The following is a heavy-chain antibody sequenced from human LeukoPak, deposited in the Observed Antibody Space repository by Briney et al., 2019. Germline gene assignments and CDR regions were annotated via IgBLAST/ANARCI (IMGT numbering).Heavy chain of an antibody. D-gene: IGHD2-15*01. CDR3: AKDLGYCSGGSCGDY. J-gene: IGHJ4*02. CDR2: ISGSGGST. Sequence: GGSLRLSCAASGFTFSSYAMSWVRQAPGKGLEWVSAISGSGGSTYHADSVKGRFTISRDNSKNTLYLQMNSLRAEDTAVYYCAKDLGYCSGGSCGDYWGQGTLVTVSS. CDR1: GFTFSSYA. V-gene: IGHV3-23*01.